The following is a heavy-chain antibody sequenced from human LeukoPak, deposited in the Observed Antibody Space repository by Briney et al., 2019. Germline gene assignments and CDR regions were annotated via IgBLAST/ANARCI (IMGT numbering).Heavy chain of an antibody. CDR1: GFTISSYE. V-gene: IGHV3-48*02. CDR2: INNNSYTI. J-gene: IGHJ5*02. D-gene: IGHD5-24*01. Sequence: GGSLRLYCAASGFTISSYERNWVRQGPGKGLEGGSNINNNSYTIYYADSGKGRFTISRDNAKNSLYLKMNSLRDEDTAVYYCARDTAGYSHHLFDPWGQGTLVTVSS. CDR3: ARDTAGYSHHLFDP.